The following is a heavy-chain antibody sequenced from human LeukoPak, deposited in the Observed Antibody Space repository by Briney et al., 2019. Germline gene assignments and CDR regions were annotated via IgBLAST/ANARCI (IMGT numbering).Heavy chain of an antibody. D-gene: IGHD3-10*01. V-gene: IGHV4-4*07. CDR1: GGSISSYY. J-gene: IGHJ5*02. Sequence: SETLSLTCTVSGGSISSYYWSWIRQPAGKGLEWIGRIYTSGSTNYNPSLKSRVTMSVDTSKNQFSLKLSSVTAADTAVYYCAGIRGSGSYGSWFDPWGQGTLVTVSS. CDR2: IYTSGST. CDR3: AGIRGSGSYGSWFDP.